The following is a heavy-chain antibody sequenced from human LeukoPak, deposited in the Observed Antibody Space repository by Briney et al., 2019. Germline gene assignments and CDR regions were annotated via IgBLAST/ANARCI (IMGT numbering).Heavy chain of an antibody. CDR3: ASGHNYGSASFDI. CDR2: INSNSGDT. D-gene: IGHD5-18*01. Sequence: GASVKVSCKASGYTFTGYYMHWVRQVPGQGLEWMGWINSNSGDTNYAQKFQGRVTMTRDTSISTAYMELSRLRSDDTAVYYCASGHNYGSASFDIWGLGTMVTVPS. J-gene: IGHJ3*02. V-gene: IGHV1-2*02. CDR1: GYTFTGYY.